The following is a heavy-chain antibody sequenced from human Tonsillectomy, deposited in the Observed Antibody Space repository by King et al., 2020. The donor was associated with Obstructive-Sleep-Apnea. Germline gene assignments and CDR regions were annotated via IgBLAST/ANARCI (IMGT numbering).Heavy chain of an antibody. CDR3: ARDSSGYSP. D-gene: IGHD3-22*01. CDR1: GFTFSSYS. J-gene: IGHJ5*02. Sequence: EVQLVESGGGLVQPGGSLRLSCAASGFTFSSYSMNWVRQAPGKGLEWVSYITSSSSTIYYADSVKGQFTISRDNAKNSLYLQMNSLRVEDTAVYYCARDSSGYSPWGQGTLVTVSS. CDR2: ITSSSSTI. V-gene: IGHV3-48*04.